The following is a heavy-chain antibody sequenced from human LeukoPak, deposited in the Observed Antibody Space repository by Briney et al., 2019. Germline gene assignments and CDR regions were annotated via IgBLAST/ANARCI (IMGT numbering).Heavy chain of an antibody. Sequence: GASVKVSCKASGYTFTSYAMHWVRQAPGQRLEWLGWINAGNGNTKYSQKFQGRVTITRDTSASTAYTELSSLRSEDTAMYYCAMRKPYDSSGPFDYWGQGTLVTVSS. CDR1: GYTFTSYA. J-gene: IGHJ4*02. V-gene: IGHV1-3*01. CDR2: INAGNGNT. D-gene: IGHD3-22*01. CDR3: AMRKPYDSSGPFDY.